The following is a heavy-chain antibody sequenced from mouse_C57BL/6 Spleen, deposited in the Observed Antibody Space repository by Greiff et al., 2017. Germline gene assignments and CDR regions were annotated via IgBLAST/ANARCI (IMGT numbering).Heavy chain of an antibody. D-gene: IGHD3-2*02. J-gene: IGHJ3*01. Sequence: QVQLQQSGAELVKPGASVKMSCKASGYTFTSYWITWVKQRPGQGLEWIGDIYPGSGSTNYNEKFKSKATLTVDTSSSTAYMQLSSLTSEDSAVYYCAREDSSGYVRFAYWGQGTLVTVSA. V-gene: IGHV1-55*01. CDR3: AREDSSGYVRFAY. CDR2: IYPGSGST. CDR1: GYTFTSYW.